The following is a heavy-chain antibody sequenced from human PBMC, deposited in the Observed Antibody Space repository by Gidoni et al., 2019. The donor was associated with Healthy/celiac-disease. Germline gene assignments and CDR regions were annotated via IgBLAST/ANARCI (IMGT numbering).Heavy chain of an antibody. V-gene: IGHV1-69*02. CDR2: IIPILGIA. CDR1: GGTFTSYT. J-gene: IGHJ4*02. CDR3: AGTTGWSGYRNSLDY. Sequence: QVQLVQSGAAVKKPGSSVKVSCNASGGTFTSYTISWVRQAPGQGLEWMGRIIPILGIANYAQKFQGRVTITADKSTSTAYMELSSLRAEDTAVYYCAGTTGWSGYRNSLDYWGQGTLVTVSS. D-gene: IGHD3-3*01.